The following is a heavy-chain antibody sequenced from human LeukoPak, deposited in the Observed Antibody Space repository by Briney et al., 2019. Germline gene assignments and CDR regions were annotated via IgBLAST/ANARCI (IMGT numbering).Heavy chain of an antibody. CDR2: IYYSGST. V-gene: IGHV4-59*01. CDR1: GGSISSYY. D-gene: IGHD3-16*02. J-gene: IGHJ5*02. Sequence: SETLSLTSTVSGGSISSYYWSWIRQPPGKGLEWIGYIYYSGSTNYNPSLKSRVTISVDTSKNQFYLKLSSVTAADTAVYYCARSPRIMITFGGVITPTSGWFDPWGQGTLVTVSS. CDR3: ARSPRIMITFGGVITPTSGWFDP.